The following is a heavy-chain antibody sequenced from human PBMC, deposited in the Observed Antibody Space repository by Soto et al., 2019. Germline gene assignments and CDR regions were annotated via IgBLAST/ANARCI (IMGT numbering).Heavy chain of an antibody. CDR1: GSSISNYY. CDR2: ISYTGRT. V-gene: IGHV4-59*01. D-gene: IGHD1-26*01. CDR3: GSSRLFSDVSDEDDY. Sequence: QVQLQESGPGLVKPLEPLSLTCTVSGSSISNYYWSWILQSPGKGLEWIGYISYTGRTTYNPSLRSRVTMSVDTSKNEFSLELSSVAIAVTAVYFCGSSRLFSDVSDEDDYWCPGTLVTVSS. J-gene: IGHJ4*01.